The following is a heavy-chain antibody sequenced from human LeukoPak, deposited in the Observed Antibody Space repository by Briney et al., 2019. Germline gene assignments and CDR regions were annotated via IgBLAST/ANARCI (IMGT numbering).Heavy chain of an antibody. D-gene: IGHD6-13*01. CDR3: ARLSLPGYSSSWYGDYYGMDV. CDR1: GYSFTSYW. V-gene: IGHV5-51*01. CDR2: IYPGDSDT. Sequence: ESLKISCKGSGYSFTSYWIGWVRQMPGKGLEWMGIIYPGDSDTRYSPSFQGQVTISADKSISTAYLQWSSLKASDTAMYYCARLSLPGYSSSWYGDYYGMDVWGQGTTVTVSS. J-gene: IGHJ6*02.